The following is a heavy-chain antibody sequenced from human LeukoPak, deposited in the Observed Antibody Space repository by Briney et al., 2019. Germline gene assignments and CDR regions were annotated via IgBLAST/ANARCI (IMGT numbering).Heavy chain of an antibody. Sequence: SETLSLTCAVYGGSFSGYYWSWIRQPPGKGLEWIGEINHSGSTNYNPSLKSRVTISVDTSKNQFSLKLSSVTAADTAVYYCARVQTITRRYSSSPNPTSAFDIWGQGTMVTVSS. CDR3: ARVQTITRRYSSSPNPTSAFDI. CDR2: INHSGST. D-gene: IGHD6-6*01. J-gene: IGHJ3*02. CDR1: GGSFSGYY. V-gene: IGHV4-34*01.